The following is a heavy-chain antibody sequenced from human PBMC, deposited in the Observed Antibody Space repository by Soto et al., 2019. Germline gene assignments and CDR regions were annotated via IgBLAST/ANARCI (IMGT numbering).Heavy chain of an antibody. V-gene: IGHV3-33*01. CDR1: GFTFSSYG. J-gene: IGHJ4*02. CDR2: IWHDGSNK. D-gene: IGHD6-13*01. CDR3: ARDTFPGIAAAGTSFDY. Sequence: VGSLRLSCAASGFTFSSYGMHWVRQAPGKGLEWVAVIWHDGSNKYYADSVKGRFTISRDNSNNTLYLQMNSLRAEDTAVYYCARDTFPGIAAAGTSFDYWGQGTLVTVSS.